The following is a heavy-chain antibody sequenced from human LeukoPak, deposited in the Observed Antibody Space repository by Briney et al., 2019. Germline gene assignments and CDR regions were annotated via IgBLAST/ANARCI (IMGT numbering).Heavy chain of an antibody. D-gene: IGHD3-10*01. CDR1: GFTFSSYG. V-gene: IGHV3-53*01. CDR2: IHTGGTT. CDR3: ARVWFGYFFQ. J-gene: IGHJ4*02. Sequence: GGSLRLSCAASGFTFSSYGMHWVRQAPGKGLEWVSVIHTGGTTHYADSVKGRFTISKDNSSNTVYLQMNSVRVEDTAVYYCARVWFGYFFQWGQGALVTVSS.